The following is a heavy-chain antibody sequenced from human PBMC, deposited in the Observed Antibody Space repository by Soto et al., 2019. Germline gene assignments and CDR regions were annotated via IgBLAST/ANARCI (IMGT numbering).Heavy chain of an antibody. D-gene: IGHD2-15*01. CDR3: ARGSGSGGLYDHYCYFCGMDV. V-gene: IGHV4-34*01. J-gene: IGHJ6*02. CDR2: VNQSGST. Sequence: QVQLQQWGAGLLKPSETLSLTCAVYGGSFSGYYCSWIRQPPGKGLEWLGEVNQSGSTNYNSSLRKLVPKPVDKSTSQFSMKLSYVTAPHTAVYYCARGSGSGGLYDHYCYFCGMDVWGQGNTVTGSS. CDR1: GGSFSGYY.